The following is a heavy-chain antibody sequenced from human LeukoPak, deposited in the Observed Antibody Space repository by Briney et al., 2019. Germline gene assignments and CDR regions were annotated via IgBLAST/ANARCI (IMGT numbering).Heavy chain of an antibody. Sequence: PSETLSLTCAVYGGSISSSSYYWGWIRQPPGKGLEWIGSIYYSGSTYYNPSLKSRVTISVDTSKNQFSLKLSSVTAADTAVYYCARETRVGAIDQDYWGQGTLVTVSS. CDR1: GGSISSSSYY. CDR2: IYYSGST. J-gene: IGHJ4*02. D-gene: IGHD1-26*01. CDR3: ARETRVGAIDQDY. V-gene: IGHV4-39*07.